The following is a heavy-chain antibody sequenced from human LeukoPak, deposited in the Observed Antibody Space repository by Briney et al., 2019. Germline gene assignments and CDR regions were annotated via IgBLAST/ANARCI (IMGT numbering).Heavy chain of an antibody. CDR2: ISSSTNYI. V-gene: IGHV3-21*01. CDR1: GFIFTSYA. CDR3: ARDPSDTSGNWYFDL. Sequence: GGSLRLSCEASGFIFTSYAIHWVRQAPGRGLEWVSSISSSTNYIYYGDSVEGRFTISRDNARNLVHLQTDSLRAEDTSMYYCARDPSDTSGNWYFDLWGRGTPVSVSS. D-gene: IGHD6-6*01. J-gene: IGHJ2*01.